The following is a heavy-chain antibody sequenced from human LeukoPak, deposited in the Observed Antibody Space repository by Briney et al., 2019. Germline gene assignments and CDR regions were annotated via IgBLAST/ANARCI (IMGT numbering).Heavy chain of an antibody. CDR3: AKGYNWNSAGDY. Sequence: PGGSLRLSCAASGFTFSNAWMSWVRQAPGKGLEWVSSISSSSSYIYYADSVKGRFTISRDNSKNTLYLQMNSLRAEDTAVYYCAKGYNWNSAGDYWGQGTLVTVSS. D-gene: IGHD1-1*01. V-gene: IGHV3-21*04. J-gene: IGHJ4*02. CDR1: GFTFSNAW. CDR2: ISSSSSYI.